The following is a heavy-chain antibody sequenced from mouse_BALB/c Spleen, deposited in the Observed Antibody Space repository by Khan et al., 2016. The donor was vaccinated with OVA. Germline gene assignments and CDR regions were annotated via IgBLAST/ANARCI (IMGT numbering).Heavy chain of an antibody. V-gene: IGHV1-7*01. Sequence: QVQLQQSRAELAKPGASVKMSCKASGYTFTFYWMPWIKQRPGQGLEWIGYINPTSGYTDYNQKFKDKATLTADQSSSTAYMQLSSLTSDDSAVYYGTRDRIDYWGQGTALTVAS. J-gene: IGHJ2*01. CDR3: TRDRIDY. CDR2: INPTSGYT. CDR1: GYTFTFYW.